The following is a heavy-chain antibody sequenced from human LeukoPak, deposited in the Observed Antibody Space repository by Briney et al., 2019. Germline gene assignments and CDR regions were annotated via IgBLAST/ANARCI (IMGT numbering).Heavy chain of an antibody. CDR1: GFTFSNSW. CDR2: SNPDGSTT. CDR3: ARGVNGNSDY. D-gene: IGHD2-8*01. J-gene: IGHJ4*02. V-gene: IGHV3-74*01. Sequence: PGGSLRLSCAASGFTFSNSWMHWVRQPPGKGLVWVSRSNPDGSTTTYADSVQGRFTISRDNAKNTLYLQMNSLRAEDTAVYFCARGVNGNSDYWGQRTLVTVSS.